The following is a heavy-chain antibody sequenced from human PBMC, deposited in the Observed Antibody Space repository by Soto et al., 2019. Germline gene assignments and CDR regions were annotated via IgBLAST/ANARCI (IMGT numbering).Heavy chain of an antibody. J-gene: IGHJ6*02. CDR3: ARDGHGMDV. CDR1: GGSVSTGSYD. CDR2: IFFTGSA. V-gene: IGHV4-61*01. Sequence: SETLALTCTVSGGSVSTGSYDWSWIRQPPGKGLEWIGKIFFTGSAHYNPSLRNRVTMSVDTSKDQFSLTLTSVTAADTAVYYCARDGHGMDVWGQGTTVTVSS.